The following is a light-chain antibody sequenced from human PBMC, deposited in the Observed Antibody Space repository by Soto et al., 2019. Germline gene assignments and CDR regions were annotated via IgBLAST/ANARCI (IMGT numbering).Light chain of an antibody. CDR2: WAS. V-gene: IGKV4-1*01. Sequence: DIVLTQSPDSLAVXXGXXXTINCKSSQNALFXASNKNYLAWYQQRPGQPLRLLFYWASTRASGVPDRFTGSGSGTDFTLTISSLQPEDVAIYYCQQYFSIPMFTFGRGTRLEIK. CDR1: QNALFXASNKNY. CDR3: QQYFSIPMFT. J-gene: IGKJ2*01.